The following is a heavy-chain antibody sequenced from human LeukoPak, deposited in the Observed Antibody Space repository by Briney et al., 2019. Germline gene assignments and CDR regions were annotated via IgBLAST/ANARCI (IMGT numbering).Heavy chain of an antibody. J-gene: IGHJ4*02. CDR1: GGTFSSYA. Sequence: SVKVSCKASGGTFSSYAISWVRQAPGQGLEWMGGIIPIFGTANYAQKFQGRVTITADESTSTAYMELSSLRSEDTAVYYCARGSSIVVVITPEYYFDYWGQGTLVTVSS. CDR3: ARGSSIVVVITPEYYFDY. V-gene: IGHV1-69*13. CDR2: IIPIFGTA. D-gene: IGHD3-22*01.